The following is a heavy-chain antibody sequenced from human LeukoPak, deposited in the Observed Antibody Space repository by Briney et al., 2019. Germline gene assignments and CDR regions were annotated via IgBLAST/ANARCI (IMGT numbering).Heavy chain of an antibody. CDR1: GFTFSSYW. V-gene: IGHV3-74*01. CDR2: INSDGSST. J-gene: IGHJ4*02. CDR3: ASRRDGYYYRFDY. D-gene: IGHD5-24*01. Sequence: GGSLRLSCAASGFTFSSYWMHWVRQAPGKGLVWVSRINSDGSSTSYADSVKGRFTISRDNAKNTLYLQMNSLRAEDTAVYYCASRRDGYYYRFDYWGQGTLVTVSS.